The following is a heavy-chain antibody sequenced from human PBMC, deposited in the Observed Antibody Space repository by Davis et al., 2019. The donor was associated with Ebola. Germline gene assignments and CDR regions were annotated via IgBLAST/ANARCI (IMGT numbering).Heavy chain of an antibody. CDR1: GGSISSYY. J-gene: IGHJ6*02. CDR2: IYYSGST. Sequence: SETLSLTCTVSGGSISSYYWSWIRQPPGKGLEWIGYIYYSGSTNYNPSLKSRVTISVDTSKNQFSLTLSSVTAADTAVYYCARGGLTMVRGVMDYYYYYGMDVWGQGTTVTVSS. CDR3: ARGGLTMVRGVMDYYYYYGMDV. D-gene: IGHD3-10*01. V-gene: IGHV4-59*01.